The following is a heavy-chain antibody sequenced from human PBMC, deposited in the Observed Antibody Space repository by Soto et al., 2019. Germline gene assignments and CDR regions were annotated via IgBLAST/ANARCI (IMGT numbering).Heavy chain of an antibody. CDR2: INPNSGGT. D-gene: IGHD1-1*01. Sequence: ASVKVSCKXSGYTFTGYYMHWVRQAPGQGLEWMGWINPNSGGTNYAQKFQGRVTMTRDTSISTAYMELSRLRSDDTAVYYCARGTEGLDAFDIWGQGTMVTVSS. CDR3: ARGTEGLDAFDI. CDR1: GYTFTGYY. J-gene: IGHJ3*02. V-gene: IGHV1-2*02.